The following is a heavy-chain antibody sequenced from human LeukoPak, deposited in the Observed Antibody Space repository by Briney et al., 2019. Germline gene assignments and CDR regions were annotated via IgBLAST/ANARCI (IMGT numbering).Heavy chain of an antibody. D-gene: IGHD1-26*01. V-gene: IGHV1-69*13. Sequence: GALVKVSCKASGGTFSSYAISWVRQAPGQGLEWMGGIIPIFGTANYAQKFQGRVTITADESTSTAYMELSSLRSEDTAVYYCARGGSYYVGTAFDIWGQGTMVTVSS. CDR2: IIPIFGTA. J-gene: IGHJ3*02. CDR3: ARGGSYYVGTAFDI. CDR1: GGTFSSYA.